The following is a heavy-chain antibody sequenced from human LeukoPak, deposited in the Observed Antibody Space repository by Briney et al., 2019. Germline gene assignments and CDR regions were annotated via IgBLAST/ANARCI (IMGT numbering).Heavy chain of an antibody. Sequence: HSGGSLRLSCAASGFTFSSYAMHWVRQAPGKGLEWVAVISYDGSNKYYADSVKGRFTISRDNSKNTLYLQMNSLRAEDTAVYYCAREVPGVGGAFDIWGQGTMVTVSS. CDR1: GFTFSSYA. V-gene: IGHV3-30-3*01. CDR3: AREVPGVGGAFDI. D-gene: IGHD3-16*01. J-gene: IGHJ3*02. CDR2: ISYDGSNK.